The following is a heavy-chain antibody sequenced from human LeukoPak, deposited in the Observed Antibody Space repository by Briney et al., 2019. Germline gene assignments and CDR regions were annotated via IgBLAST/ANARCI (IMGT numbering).Heavy chain of an antibody. CDR1: GYTFPSYF. J-gene: IGHJ4*02. Sequence: ASVNVSCKASGYTFPSYFMRWVRQAPGQGLEWMGIINPTGGSTTYAQKSQGRVTMTRDTSTSTVYMELSSLRSDDTAVYYCARTAARRFDYWGQGTLVTVSS. V-gene: IGHV1-46*01. D-gene: IGHD6-6*01. CDR3: ARTAARRFDY. CDR2: INPTGGST.